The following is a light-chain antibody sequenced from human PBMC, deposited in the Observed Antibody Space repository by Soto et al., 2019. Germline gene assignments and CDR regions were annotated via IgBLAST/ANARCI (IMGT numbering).Light chain of an antibody. V-gene: IGLV2-14*01. CDR1: SSDVGGYDY. CDR2: EVT. CDR3: TSYTSGSTYV. J-gene: IGLJ1*01. Sequence: QSALTQPASVPGSPGQSITISCTGTSSDVGGYDYVSWYQQHPGKVPKFLIYEVTNRPSGVSHRFSGSKSGNTASLTISGLQAEDEADYYCTSYTSGSTYVFGTGTKVTVL.